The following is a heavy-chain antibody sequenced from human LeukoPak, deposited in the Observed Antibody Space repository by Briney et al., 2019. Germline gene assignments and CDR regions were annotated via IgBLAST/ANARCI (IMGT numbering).Heavy chain of an antibody. CDR2: INHSGST. V-gene: IGHV4-34*01. CDR3: ARVGDGHNRPPDY. J-gene: IGHJ4*02. Sequence: PSETLSLTCAVYSGSFSGYYWSWIRQPPGKGLEWIGEINHSGSTNYNSSLKSRVTMSVDMSKNQFSLKMNSVTAADTAVYFCARVGDGHNRPPDYWGQGTLVTVSS. CDR1: SGSFSGYY. D-gene: IGHD5-24*01.